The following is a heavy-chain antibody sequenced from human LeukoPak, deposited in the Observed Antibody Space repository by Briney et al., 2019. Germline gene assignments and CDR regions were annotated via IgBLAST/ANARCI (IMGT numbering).Heavy chain of an antibody. CDR3: ARGRYNNVNYE. D-gene: IGHD3-16*01. CDR1: GFTFSSYR. CDR2: IDNDGTST. Sequence: PGGSLRLSCVGSGFTFSSYRMHWVRQAPGKGLEWVSRIDNDGTSTYHADSVKGRFTISRDNSKNTLYLQMNSLRGEDTGLYFCARGRYNNVNYEWGQGTLVAVSS. J-gene: IGHJ4*02. V-gene: IGHV3-74*01.